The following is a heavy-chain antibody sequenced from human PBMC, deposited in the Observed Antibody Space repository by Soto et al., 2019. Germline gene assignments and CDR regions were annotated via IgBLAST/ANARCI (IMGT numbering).Heavy chain of an antibody. D-gene: IGHD3-3*01. CDR3: VKSGNRHPDFWRAF. V-gene: IGHV3-9*01. J-gene: IGHJ4*01. Sequence: GGSLRLSCAASGFTFRDYPMHWVRQAPGKGLEWVSGINWNSGKIVYADSVKGRFTISRDNAKNSLYLQMNSLRTEDTAFYYCVKSGNRHPDFWRAFWGQGTLVPVSS. CDR1: GFTFRDYP. CDR2: INWNSGKI.